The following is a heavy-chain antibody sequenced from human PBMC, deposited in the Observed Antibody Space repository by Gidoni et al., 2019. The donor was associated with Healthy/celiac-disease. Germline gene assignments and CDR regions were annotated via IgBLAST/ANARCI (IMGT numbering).Heavy chain of an antibody. V-gene: IGHV1-18*01. J-gene: IGHJ6*02. D-gene: IGHD2-15*01. Sequence: QVQLVQSGAEVKKPGASVKVSCKASGYTFTSYGISWEQQAPGQGLEWMGWISAYNGNTNYAQKLQGRVTMTTDTSTSTAYMELRSLRSDDTAVYYCARPRAVVVRGRLGYYYYGMDVWGQGTTVTVSS. CDR2: ISAYNGNT. CDR3: ARPRAVVVRGRLGYYYYGMDV. CDR1: GYTFTSYG.